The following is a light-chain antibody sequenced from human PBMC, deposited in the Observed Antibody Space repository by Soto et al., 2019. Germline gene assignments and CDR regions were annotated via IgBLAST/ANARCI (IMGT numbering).Light chain of an antibody. CDR3: NSYTSSNTYV. CDR1: SSDVGSYNR. J-gene: IGLJ1*01. Sequence: QSALTQPPSVSGSPGQSVTISCTGTSSDVGSYNRVSWYQQPPGTAPKLMIYEGSNRPSGVPDRFSGSKSGNTASLTISGLQPEDEADYYCNSYTSSNTYVFGTGTKVTVL. CDR2: EGS. V-gene: IGLV2-18*02.